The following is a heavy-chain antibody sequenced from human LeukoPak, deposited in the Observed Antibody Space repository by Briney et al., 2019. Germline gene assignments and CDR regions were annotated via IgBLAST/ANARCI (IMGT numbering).Heavy chain of an antibody. J-gene: IGHJ4*02. V-gene: IGHV3-48*02. CDR3: ARDFSPGQRFYFDY. CDR2: ISYGSGTI. CDR1: GFIFSSKS. D-gene: IGHD6-25*01. Sequence: GGSLRLSCAASGFIFSSKSMNWVRQAPGKGLEWVSYISYGSGTIYYADSAKGRFTISRDNAKNSLYLQMNSLRDEDTAVYYCARDFSPGQRFYFDYWGRGTLVTVSS.